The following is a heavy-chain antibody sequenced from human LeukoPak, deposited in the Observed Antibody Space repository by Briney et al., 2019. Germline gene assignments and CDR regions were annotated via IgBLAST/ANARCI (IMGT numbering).Heavy chain of an antibody. CDR3: ARDFGYGDYFFDD. D-gene: IGHD4-17*01. CDR2: IFYSGSH. Sequence: SETLSLTCAVSGGSVSSSHWWSWVRQAPGQGLMWIGEIFYSGSHNYNPSLKTRVTISIDEPKNQFSLKLSSVTAADTAVYYCARDFGYGDYFFDDWGQGTLVTVSS. J-gene: IGHJ4*02. V-gene: IGHV4-4*02. CDR1: GGSVSSSHW.